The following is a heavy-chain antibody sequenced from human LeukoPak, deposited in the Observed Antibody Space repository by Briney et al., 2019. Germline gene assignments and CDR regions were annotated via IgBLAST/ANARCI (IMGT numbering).Heavy chain of an antibody. J-gene: IGHJ6*04. CDR2: INHSGST. CDR3: ATGRGSGSYYRGCGMDV. Sequence: PSETLSLTCAVYGGSFSGYYWSWIRQPPGKGLEWIGEINHSGSTNYNPSLRSRVTISVDTSKNQFSLKLSSVTAADTAVYYCATGRGSGSYYRGCGMDVWGKGTTVTVSS. V-gene: IGHV4-34*01. D-gene: IGHD3-10*01. CDR1: GGSFSGYY.